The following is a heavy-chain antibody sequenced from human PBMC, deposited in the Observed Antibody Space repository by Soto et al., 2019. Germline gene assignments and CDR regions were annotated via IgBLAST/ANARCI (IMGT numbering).Heavy chain of an antibody. CDR2: ISGQGGTT. J-gene: IGHJ4*02. Sequence: EVSLLESGGHLVAPGESLRLSCVASGFSFSSSALTWVRQAPGKGLEWVADISGQGGTTYYADSVKGRFIISRDNSKNTVYLQMNSLRGEDTAVYYCAKDGICIDGSCFPAFESWGQGTLVAVSS. CDR3: AKDGICIDGSCFPAFES. CDR1: GFSFSSSA. D-gene: IGHD2-15*01. V-gene: IGHV3-23*01.